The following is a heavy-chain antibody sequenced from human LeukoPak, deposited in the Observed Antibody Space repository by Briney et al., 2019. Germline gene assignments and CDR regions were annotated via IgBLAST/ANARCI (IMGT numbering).Heavy chain of an antibody. D-gene: IGHD5-18*01. CDR1: GDSISSGTYY. Sequence: SETLSLTCTVSGDSISSGTYYWSWIRQPPGKGLEWIGYIYHTGITNYNPSLNSRVTISIDTSKSQFSLKLTSVTAADTAVYYCTRGYNYGPYYYYYYMDVWAKGTTVTVSS. V-gene: IGHV4-61*01. CDR3: TRGYNYGPYYYYYYMDV. J-gene: IGHJ6*03. CDR2: IYHTGIT.